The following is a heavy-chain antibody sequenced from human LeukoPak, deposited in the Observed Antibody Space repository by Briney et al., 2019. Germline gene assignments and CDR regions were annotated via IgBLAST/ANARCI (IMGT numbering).Heavy chain of an antibody. Sequence: SETLSLTCAVSGDSISSGGYSWSWIRQPPGKGLEWIGYIYHSGSTYYNPSLKSRVTISVDRSKNQFSLKLSSVTAADTAVYYCARQTVSSGYYTLFDYWGQGTLVTVSS. D-gene: IGHD3-22*01. CDR1: GDSISSGGYS. CDR3: ARQTVSSGYYTLFDY. CDR2: IYHSGST. V-gene: IGHV4-30-2*01. J-gene: IGHJ4*02.